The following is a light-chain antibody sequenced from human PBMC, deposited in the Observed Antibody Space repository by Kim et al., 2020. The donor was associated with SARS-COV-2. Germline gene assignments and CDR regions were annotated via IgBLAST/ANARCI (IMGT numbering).Light chain of an antibody. Sequence: QAGLTQPPSVSKGLRQTATLTCTGNSNNVGNQGAAWLQQHQGHPPKLLSYRNNNRPSGVSERLSASRSENTASLTITGLQPEDEADYYCSTWDSSLNEWVFGGGTQLTVL. CDR3: STWDSSLNEWV. V-gene: IGLV10-54*01. J-gene: IGLJ3*02. CDR2: RNN. CDR1: SNNVGNQG.